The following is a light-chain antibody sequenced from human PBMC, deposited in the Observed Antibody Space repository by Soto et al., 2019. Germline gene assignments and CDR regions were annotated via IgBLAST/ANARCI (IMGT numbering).Light chain of an antibody. CDR1: SSDVGSYNY. Sequence: QSALTQPASVSGSPGQSITISCSGTSSDVGSYNYVSWYQQHPDRAPKLMIYDVSNRPSGVSNRFSGSKSGNTPSLTISGLQAEDEADYYCSSYTSSSPLLFGGGTKLTVL. CDR2: DVS. V-gene: IGLV2-14*01. CDR3: SSYTSSSPLL. J-gene: IGLJ2*01.